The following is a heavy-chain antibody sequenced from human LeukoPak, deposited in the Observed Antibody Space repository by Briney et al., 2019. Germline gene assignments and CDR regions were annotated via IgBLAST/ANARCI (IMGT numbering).Heavy chain of an antibody. CDR3: DSTVSARWAFDL. CDR1: GFTFSSYS. V-gene: IGHV3-21*01. J-gene: IGHJ3*01. CDR2: ISSSSSYI. D-gene: IGHD4-17*01. Sequence: GGSLRLSCAASGFTFSSYSMNWVRQAPGKGLEWVSSISSSSSYIYYADSVKGRFTISRDNAKNSLYLQMNSLRAEDTAVYYCDSTVSARWAFDLWGQGTMVTVSS.